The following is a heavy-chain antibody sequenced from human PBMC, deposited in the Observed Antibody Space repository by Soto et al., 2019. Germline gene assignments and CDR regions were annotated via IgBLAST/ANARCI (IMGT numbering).Heavy chain of an antibody. CDR3: ARGGVGYNRPFDY. V-gene: IGHV4-30-2*01. Sequence: QLQLQESGSGLVKPSQTLSLTCGVSGGSISSGGYSWSWIRQPPGKGLEWIGYIYHSGSTYYNPSLRSRVTISVDRSKNQFSLRLTSVTAADTAVYFCARGGVGYNRPFDYWGQGTLVTVSS. CDR1: GGSISSGGYS. CDR2: IYHSGST. J-gene: IGHJ4*02. D-gene: IGHD5-12*01.